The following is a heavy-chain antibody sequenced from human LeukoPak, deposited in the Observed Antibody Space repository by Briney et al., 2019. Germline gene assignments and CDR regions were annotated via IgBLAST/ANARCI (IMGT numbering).Heavy chain of an antibody. Sequence: GGSLRLSCAASGFTFSSYEMNWVRQAQRKGLEWVSYISSSGSTIYYADSVKGRFTISRDNAKNSLYLQMNSLRAEDTAVYYCATTGFYGDYPFDYWGQGTLVTVSS. CDR3: ATTGFYGDYPFDY. J-gene: IGHJ4*02. CDR1: GFTFSSYE. V-gene: IGHV3-48*03. CDR2: ISSSGSTI. D-gene: IGHD4-17*01.